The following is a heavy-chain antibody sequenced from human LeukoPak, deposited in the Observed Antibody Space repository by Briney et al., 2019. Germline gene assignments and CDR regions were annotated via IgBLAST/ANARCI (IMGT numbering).Heavy chain of an antibody. V-gene: IGHV1-2*02. J-gene: IGHJ4*02. Sequence: ASVKVSCKASGYTFTGYYMHWVRQAPGQGLEWMGWINPNSGGTNYAQKFQGRVTMTRDTSISTAYMELSRLRSDDTAVYYCARDQPVSGSYRDYWGQGTLVTVSS. CDR2: INPNSGGT. CDR1: GYTFTGYY. D-gene: IGHD3-10*01. CDR3: ARDQPVSGSYRDY.